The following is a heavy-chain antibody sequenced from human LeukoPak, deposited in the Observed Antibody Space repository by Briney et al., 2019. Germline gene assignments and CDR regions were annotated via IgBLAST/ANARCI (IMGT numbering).Heavy chain of an antibody. D-gene: IGHD4-23*01. J-gene: IGHJ4*02. CDR1: GASVNSGSHY. V-gene: IGHV4-61*03. Sequence: PSETLSLTCTVSGASVNSGSHYWSWFWQPPGKGLEWIGYMYYSGTANYNPSLKSRVTMSVDTSKNHFSLKMNSLTAADTAEYYCAGLRYHGGNTVWGQGTPVTVSS. CDR2: MYYSGTA. CDR3: AGLRYHGGNTV.